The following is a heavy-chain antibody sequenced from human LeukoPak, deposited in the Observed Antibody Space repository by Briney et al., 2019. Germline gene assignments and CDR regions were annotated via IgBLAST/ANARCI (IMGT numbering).Heavy chain of an antibody. D-gene: IGHD2-2*01. J-gene: IGHJ4*02. V-gene: IGHV3-15*07. CDR1: GFSFNNDW. CDR3: TNLAYPFGY. CDR2: IKTKTESEKT. Sequence: GGSLRLSCAASGFSFNNDWMNWVRQAPGKGLEWVGRIKTKTESEKTECAAPVKVRFTISRYESKNTMYLQMNSLKAEDTSVYYCTNLAYPFGYWGQGTLVTVSS.